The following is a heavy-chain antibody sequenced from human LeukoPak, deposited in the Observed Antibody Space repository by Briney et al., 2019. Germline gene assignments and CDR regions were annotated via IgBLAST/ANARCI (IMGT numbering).Heavy chain of an antibody. CDR3: ARGAKPLAAAAPILFDP. J-gene: IGHJ5*02. Sequence: SETLSLTCAVSGGSFSGYYWSWIRQPPGKGLEWIGENNHSGSTNYNPSLKSRVTISVDTSKNQFSLKLSSVTAADTAVYYCARGAKPLAAAAPILFDPWGQGTLVTVFS. CDR1: GGSFSGYY. V-gene: IGHV4-34*01. D-gene: IGHD6-13*01. CDR2: NNHSGST.